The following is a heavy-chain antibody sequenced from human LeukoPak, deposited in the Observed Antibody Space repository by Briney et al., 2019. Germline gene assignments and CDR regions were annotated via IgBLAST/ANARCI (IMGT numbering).Heavy chain of an antibody. CDR3: AREEALPQRHIVVVTATYYYYGMDV. Sequence: GAPVKVSCKASGYTFTSYYMHWVRQAPGQGLEWMGIINPSGGSTSYAQKFQGRVTMTRDTSTSTVYMELSSLRSEDTAVYYCAREEALPQRHIVVVTATYYYYGMDVWGQGTTVTVSS. CDR2: INPSGGST. J-gene: IGHJ6*02. D-gene: IGHD2-21*02. CDR1: GYTFTSYY. V-gene: IGHV1-46*01.